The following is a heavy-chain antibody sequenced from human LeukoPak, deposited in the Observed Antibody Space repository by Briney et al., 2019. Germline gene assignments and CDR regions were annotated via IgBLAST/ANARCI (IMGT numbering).Heavy chain of an antibody. CDR3: ASGGSGGSSNWFDP. CDR2: IYYSGST. CDR1: GGSISSYY. J-gene: IGHJ5*02. D-gene: IGHD1-26*01. Sequence: SETLSLTCTVSGGSISSYYWSWIRQPPGEGLEWIGYIYYSGSTNYNPSLKSRVTISVDTSKNQFSLKLSSVTAADTAVYYCASGGSGGSSNWFDPWGQGTLVTVSS. V-gene: IGHV4-59*01.